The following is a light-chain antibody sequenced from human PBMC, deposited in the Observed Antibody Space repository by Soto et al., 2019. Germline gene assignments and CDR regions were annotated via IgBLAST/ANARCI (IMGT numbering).Light chain of an antibody. V-gene: IGKV1-5*01. CDR2: DAS. CDR3: QQYNSYPLT. CDR1: QSISRL. J-gene: IGKJ4*01. Sequence: DIQMTQSPSTLSASVGDRVTITCRASQSISRLLAWYQQKPGKAPKLLIFDASTLKTGVPSRFSGSGPGTEFTLTISSLQPDDFATYYCQQYNSYPLTFGGGTKVDIK.